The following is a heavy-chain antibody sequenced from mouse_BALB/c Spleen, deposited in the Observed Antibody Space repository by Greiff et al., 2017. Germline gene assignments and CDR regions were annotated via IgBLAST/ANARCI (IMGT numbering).Heavy chain of an antibody. CDR3: ARDGNYDWFAY. CDR2: ISYDGSN. Sequence: VQLQQSGPGLVKPSQSLSLTCSVTGYSITSGYYWNWIRQFPGNKLEWMGYISYDGSNNYNPSLKNRISITRDTSKNQFFLKLNSVTTEDTATYYCARDGNYDWFAYWGQGTLVTVSA. D-gene: IGHD2-1*01. CDR1: GYSITSGYY. V-gene: IGHV3-6*02. J-gene: IGHJ3*01.